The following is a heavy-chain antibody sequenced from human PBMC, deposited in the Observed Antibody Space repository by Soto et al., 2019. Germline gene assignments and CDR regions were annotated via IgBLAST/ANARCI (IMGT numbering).Heavy chain of an antibody. CDR3: ASGPQRNSLFFY. CDR1: DFPVTDRF. J-gene: IGHJ4*02. D-gene: IGHD2-15*01. V-gene: IGHV3-53*01. CDR2: ITGYDST. Sequence: GGSLRLSCAASDFPVTDRFMTWVRQAPGKGLEWVAVITGYDSTYYADSVRGRFTISRDNSKNSYFQQMNILRAEDTAVYCWASGPQRNSLFFYWGQGTLVTVSS.